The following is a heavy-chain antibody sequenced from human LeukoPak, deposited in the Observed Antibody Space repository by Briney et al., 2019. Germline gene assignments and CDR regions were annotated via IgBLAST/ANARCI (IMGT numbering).Heavy chain of an antibody. D-gene: IGHD3-10*01. CDR1: GGTFSSYA. J-gene: IGHJ3*02. CDR2: IIPIFGTA. Sequence: SVKVSCKASGGTFSSYAISWVRQAPGQGLEWMGGIIPIFGTANYAQKFQGRVTITADESTSTAYMELSSLRSEDTAVYYCAISGQWFGKLKGAAFDIWGQGTMVTVSS. CDR3: AISGQWFGKLKGAAFDI. V-gene: IGHV1-69*01.